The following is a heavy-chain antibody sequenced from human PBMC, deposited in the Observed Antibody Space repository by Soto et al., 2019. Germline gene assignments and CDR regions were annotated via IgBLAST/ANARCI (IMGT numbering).Heavy chain of an antibody. CDR2: ISSSSSTI. CDR1: GFTLCSYS. D-gene: IGHD3-16*02. V-gene: IGHV3-48*02. J-gene: IGHJ4*02. CDR3: ARENYDYVWGSYRAHFDY. Sequence: GGSLRLSCAASGFTLCSYSMNWVRQAPGKGLEWVSYISSSSSTIYYADSVKGRFTISRDNAKNSLYLQMNSLRDEDTAVYYCARENYDYVWGSYRAHFDYWGQGTLVTVSS.